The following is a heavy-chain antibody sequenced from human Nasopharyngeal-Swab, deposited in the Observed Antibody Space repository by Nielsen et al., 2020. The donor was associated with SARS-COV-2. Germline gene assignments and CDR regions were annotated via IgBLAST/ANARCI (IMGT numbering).Heavy chain of an antibody. CDR3: AKGSGSCGGDCGSPFDY. D-gene: IGHD2-21*02. Sequence: GGSLRLSCAGSGFTFDDFAMHWVRKAPGKGLEWVAGITWDSVTKRYADSVMGRFTISRDNAKNSVHLQMDALRDDDTAVYYCAKGSGSCGGDCGSPFDYWGQGALVTVSS. CDR1: GFTFDDFA. CDR2: ITWDSVTK. J-gene: IGHJ4*02. V-gene: IGHV3-9*01.